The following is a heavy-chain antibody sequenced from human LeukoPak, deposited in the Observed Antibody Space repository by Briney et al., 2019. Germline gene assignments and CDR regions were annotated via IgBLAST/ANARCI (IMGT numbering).Heavy chain of an antibody. CDR1: GFTFSSYA. J-gene: IGHJ4*02. CDR2: ISYDGSNK. CDR3: AKANQGSY. Sequence: GGSLRLSCAASGFTFSSYAMHWVRQAPGKGLEWVAVISYDGSNKYHADSVKGRFTISRDNSKNTLYLQMNSLRAEDTAVYYCAKANQGSYWGQGTLVTVSS. V-gene: IGHV3-30-3*01.